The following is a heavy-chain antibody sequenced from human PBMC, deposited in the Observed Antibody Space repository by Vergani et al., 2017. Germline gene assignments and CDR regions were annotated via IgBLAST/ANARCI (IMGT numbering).Heavy chain of an antibody. CDR1: GYTFTSYY. J-gene: IGHJ6*02. Sequence: QVQLVQSGAEVKKPGASVKVSCKASGYTFTSYYMHWVRQAPGQGLEWMGIINPSGGSTSYAQKFQGRVTMTRDTSTSTVYMELSSLRSEDTAVYYCARDSPSITLWFGELISNNDYGMDVWGQGTMVTVSS. D-gene: IGHD3-10*01. CDR2: INPSGGST. CDR3: ARDSPSITLWFGELISNNDYGMDV. V-gene: IGHV1-46*01.